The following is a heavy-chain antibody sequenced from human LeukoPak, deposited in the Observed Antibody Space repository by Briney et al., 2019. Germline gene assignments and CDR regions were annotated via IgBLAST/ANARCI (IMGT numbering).Heavy chain of an antibody. CDR2: ISAYNGNT. CDR3: ARDRATTVTTWAEIDY. V-gene: IGHV1-18*01. CDR1: GYTFTSYG. D-gene: IGHD4-17*01. J-gene: IGHJ4*02. Sequence: GASVKVSCKASGYTFTSYGISWVRQAPGQGLEWMGWISAYNGNTNYAQKLQGRVTMTTDTSTSTAYMELRSLRSDDTAMYYCARDRATTVTTWAEIDYWGQGTLVTVSS.